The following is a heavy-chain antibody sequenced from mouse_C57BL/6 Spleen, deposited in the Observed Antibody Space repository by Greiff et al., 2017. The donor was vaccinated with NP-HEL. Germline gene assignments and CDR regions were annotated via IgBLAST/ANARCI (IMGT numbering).Heavy chain of an antibody. D-gene: IGHD2-4*01. CDR3: ARRRGYYEDAMDY. CDR1: GYTFTSYW. CDR2: IHPNSGST. V-gene: IGHV1-64*01. Sequence: QVQLQQSGAELVKPGASVKLSCKASGYTFTSYWMHWVKQRPGQGLEWIGMIHPNSGSTNYNEKFKSKATLTVDKSSSTAYMQLSSLTSEDSAVYYCARRRGYYEDAMDYWGQGTSVTVSS. J-gene: IGHJ4*01.